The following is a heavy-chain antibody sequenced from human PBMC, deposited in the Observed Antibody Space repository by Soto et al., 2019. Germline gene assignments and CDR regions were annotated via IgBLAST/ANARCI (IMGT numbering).Heavy chain of an antibody. Sequence: VQLQESGPGLVKASQTLSLTCTVSGDSISSGFYYWTWMRQTPGKGLERIGYTFHSGATYFNSTLEGRVSISVDTSKNQFFLKLTSVAAADTAVYYCARGGHVGSATSCCHNFWGQGTLVTVSS. V-gene: IGHV4-30-4*01. CDR1: GDSISSGFYY. CDR2: TFHSGAT. D-gene: IGHD2-2*01. CDR3: ARGGHVGSATSCCHNF. J-gene: IGHJ4*02.